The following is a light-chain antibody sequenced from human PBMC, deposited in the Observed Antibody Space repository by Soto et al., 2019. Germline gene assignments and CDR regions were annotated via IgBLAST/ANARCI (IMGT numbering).Light chain of an antibody. V-gene: IGKV1-5*03. CDR3: QHYRNYLYS. CDR1: QSISYW. J-gene: IGKJ2*03. CDR2: KAS. Sequence: DIQMTLSPSTLSASVGDRVTITCRASQSISYWLAWYQQKPGKGPKLLIYKASTLESVVPSRFSGSGSGTEFTLTISSRQPDDFATFHCQHYRNYLYSFGQGTKLEIK.